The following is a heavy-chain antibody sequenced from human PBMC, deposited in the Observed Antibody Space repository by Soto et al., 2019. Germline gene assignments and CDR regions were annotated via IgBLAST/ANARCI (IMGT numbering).Heavy chain of an antibody. J-gene: IGHJ3*02. D-gene: IGHD1-7*01. CDR3: ARDHNWKYDAFDI. V-gene: IGHV3-23*01. Sequence: GGSLRLSCAASGFTFSSYAMNWVRQAPGKGLEWVSTIGGSGVSTYFADSVKGRFTISRDNSKNTLYLQMNSLTAEDTAVYYCARDHNWKYDAFDIWGQGTMVTVS. CDR2: IGGSGVST. CDR1: GFTFSSYA.